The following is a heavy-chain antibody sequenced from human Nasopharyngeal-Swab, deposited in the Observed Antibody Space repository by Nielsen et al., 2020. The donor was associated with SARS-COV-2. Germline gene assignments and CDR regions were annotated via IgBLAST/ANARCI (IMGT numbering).Heavy chain of an antibody. J-gene: IGHJ5*02. D-gene: IGHD3-3*01. CDR1: GFTFSSYA. CDR3: AKAVGITIFGVVTGFDP. CDR2: ISGSGGST. Sequence: LSLTCAASGFTFSSYAMSWVRQAPGKGLEWVSAISGSGGSTYYADSVKGRFTISRDNSKNTLYLQMNSLRAEDTAVYYCAKAVGITIFGVVTGFDPWGQGTLVTVSS. V-gene: IGHV3-23*01.